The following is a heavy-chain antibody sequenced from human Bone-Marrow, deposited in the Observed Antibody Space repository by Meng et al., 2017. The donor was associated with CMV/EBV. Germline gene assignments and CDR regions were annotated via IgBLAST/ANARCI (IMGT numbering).Heavy chain of an antibody. D-gene: IGHD2-15*01. V-gene: IGHV3-21*01. CDR2: ISSSSSYI. CDR1: GFTFEDYA. CDR3: ARSGSGGGAFDI. Sequence: GESLKISCAASGFTFEDYAMHWVRQVPGKGLEWVSSISSSSSYIYYADSVKGRFTISRDNAKNSLYLQMNSLRAEDTAVYYCARSGSGGGAFDIWGQGTMVTVSS. J-gene: IGHJ3*02.